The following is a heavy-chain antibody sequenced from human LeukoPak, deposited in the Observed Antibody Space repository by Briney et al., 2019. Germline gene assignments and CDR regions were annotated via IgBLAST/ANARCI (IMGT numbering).Heavy chain of an antibody. Sequence: PGGSLRLSCAASGFTFSSYWMSWVRQAPGKGLEWVANIKQDGSEKYYVDSVKGRFTISRDNAKNSLYLQMNSLRAEDTAVYYCARDPRTASSGYSPFDYWGQGTLVTVSS. V-gene: IGHV3-7*01. CDR3: ARDPRTASSGYSPFDY. J-gene: IGHJ4*02. D-gene: IGHD3-22*01. CDR1: GFTFSSYW. CDR2: IKQDGSEK.